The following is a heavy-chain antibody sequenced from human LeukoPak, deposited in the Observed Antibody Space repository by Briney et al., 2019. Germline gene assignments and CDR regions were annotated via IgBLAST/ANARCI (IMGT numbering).Heavy chain of an antibody. CDR2: IIPIFGTA. Sequence: SVKVSCKASGGTFSSYAISWVRQAPGQGLEWMGGIIPIFGTANYAQKFQGRGTITTDESTSTAYMELSSLRSEDTAVYSCARDTRAARPANDAFDIWGQGTMVTVSS. CDR1: GGTFSSYA. CDR3: ARDTRAARPANDAFDI. V-gene: IGHV1-69*05. D-gene: IGHD6-6*01. J-gene: IGHJ3*02.